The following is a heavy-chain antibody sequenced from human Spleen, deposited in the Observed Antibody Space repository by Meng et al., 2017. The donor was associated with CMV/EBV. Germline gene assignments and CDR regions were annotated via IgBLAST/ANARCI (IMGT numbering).Heavy chain of an antibody. D-gene: IGHD3-22*01. J-gene: IGHJ6*02. CDR1: GDSVSSNSAA. V-gene: IGHV6-1*01. Sequence: SQTLSLTCAISGDSVSSNSAAWNWIRQSPSRGLEWLGGTYFRSKWYRDYAVSMKSRITINPDTSKNQFSLQLNSVTPEDTAVYYCAREWRNYYDSSGYSPGVGNYYYYGMDVWGQGTTVTVSS. CDR3: AREWRNYYDSSGYSPGVGNYYYYGMDV. CDR2: TYFRSKWYR.